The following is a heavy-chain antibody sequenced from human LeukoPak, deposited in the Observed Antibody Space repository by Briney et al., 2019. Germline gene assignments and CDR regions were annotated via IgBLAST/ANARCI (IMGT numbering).Heavy chain of an antibody. CDR1: GGSFSSYY. CDR2: INHSGST. J-gene: IGHJ4*02. Sequence: PSESLSLTCAVYGGSFSSYYWSWIRQPPGKGLEWIGEINHSGSTNYNPSSKSRVSRSVNTSKNQFSLKLSSVTAADTTVYYCAGGRYCSGGSCYCFGYWGQGTLVTVSS. V-gene: IGHV4-34*01. D-gene: IGHD2-15*01. CDR3: AGGRYCSGGSCYCFGY.